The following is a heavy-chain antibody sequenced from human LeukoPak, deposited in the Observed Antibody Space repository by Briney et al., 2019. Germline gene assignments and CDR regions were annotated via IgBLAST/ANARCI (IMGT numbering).Heavy chain of an antibody. CDR2: ISADNGNT. Sequence: ASVKLSCTASGYTFTRYGTSWVRQAPGQGVEWMGWISADNGNTNYAQKLQGRVTMTTDTSTSTAYIELRSLRSDDTAVYYCARVGFQGNYYYYGMDVWGQGTTVTVSS. CDR1: GYTFTRYG. V-gene: IGHV1-18*01. CDR3: ARVGFQGNYYYYGMDV. J-gene: IGHJ6*02.